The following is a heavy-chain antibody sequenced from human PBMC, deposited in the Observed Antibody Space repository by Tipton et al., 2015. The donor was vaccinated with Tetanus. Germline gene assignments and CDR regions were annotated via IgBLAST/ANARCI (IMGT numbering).Heavy chain of an antibody. CDR1: GDSISSYY. CDR2: IYYSGST. V-gene: IGHV4-59*08. Sequence: TLSLTCTVSGDSISSYYWSWIRQPPGKGLEWIGYIYYSGSTNYNPSLKSRVTISVDTSKNQFSLKLSSVTAADTAVYYCARHPLRPISSAGLGELSGGNWFDPWGQGTLVTVSS. D-gene: IGHD3-16*02. CDR3: ARHPLRPISSAGLGELSGGNWFDP. J-gene: IGHJ5*02.